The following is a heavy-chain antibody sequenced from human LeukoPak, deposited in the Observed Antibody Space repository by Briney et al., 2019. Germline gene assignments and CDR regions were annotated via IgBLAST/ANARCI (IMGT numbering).Heavy chain of an antibody. CDR2: ISGSGGST. V-gene: IGHV3-23*01. CDR3: ARTPPNYYDSSGYYSRYDY. D-gene: IGHD3-22*01. Sequence: GGSLRLSCAASGFTFSSYAMSWVRQAPGKGLEWVSAISGSGGSTYYADSVKGRFTISRDNSKNTLYLQMNSLRAEDTAVYYCARTPPNYYDSSGYYSRYDYWGQGTLVTVSS. CDR1: GFTFSSYA. J-gene: IGHJ4*02.